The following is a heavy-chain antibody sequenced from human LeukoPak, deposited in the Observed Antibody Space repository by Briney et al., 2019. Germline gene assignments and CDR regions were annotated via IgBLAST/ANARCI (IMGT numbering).Heavy chain of an antibody. J-gene: IGHJ5*02. Sequence: ASVKVSCKASGYTFTGYYMHWVRQAPGQGLEWMGRINPNSGGTNYAQKFQGRVTMTTDTSTSTAYMELRSLRSDDTAVYYCARQGSGGSRGWWFDPWGQGTLVTVSS. CDR3: ARQGSGGSRGWWFDP. D-gene: IGHD2-15*01. V-gene: IGHV1-2*06. CDR2: INPNSGGT. CDR1: GYTFTGYY.